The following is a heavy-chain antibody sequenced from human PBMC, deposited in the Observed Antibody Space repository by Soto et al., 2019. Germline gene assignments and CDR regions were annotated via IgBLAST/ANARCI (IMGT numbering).Heavy chain of an antibody. Sequence: GASVKVSCKASAYIFTDCYIHWVRQAPGQGLEWMGWINPNNDDTRYAQKFRGRVTVTMDTSISTAYMDLTRLTSDDTAVYYCARDSAAGAGIGWDYWGQGTLVTVSS. CDR1: AYIFTDCY. J-gene: IGHJ4*01. CDR2: INPNNDDT. CDR3: ARDSAAGAGIGWDY. V-gene: IGHV1-2*02. D-gene: IGHD6-13*01.